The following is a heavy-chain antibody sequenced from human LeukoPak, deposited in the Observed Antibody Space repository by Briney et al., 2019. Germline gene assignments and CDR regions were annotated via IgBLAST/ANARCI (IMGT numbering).Heavy chain of an antibody. J-gene: IGHJ4*02. CDR1: GFTFSSYA. V-gene: IGHV3-23*01. CDR3: ARERTNKGYFDY. Sequence: GGSLRLSCAASGFTFSSYAMSWVRQAPGKGLEWVSAISGSGGSTYYADSVRGRFTFSRDNSKNTLYLQMNSLRAEDTAVYYCARERTNKGYFDYWGQGTLVTVSS. CDR2: ISGSGGST.